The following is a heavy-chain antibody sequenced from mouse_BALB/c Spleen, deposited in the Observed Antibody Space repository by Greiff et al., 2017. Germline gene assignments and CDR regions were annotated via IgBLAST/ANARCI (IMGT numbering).Heavy chain of an antibody. CDR2: ISYDGSN. CDR3: ARAHGYWFAY. V-gene: IGHV3-6*02. D-gene: IGHD2-2*01. J-gene: IGHJ3*01. Sequence: EVKLLESGPGLVKPSQSLSLTCSVTGYSITSGYYWNWIRQFPGNKLEWMGYISYDGSNNYNPSLKNRISITRDTSKNQFFLKLNSVTTEDTATYYCARAHGYWFAYWGQGTLVTVSA. CDR1: GYSITSGYY.